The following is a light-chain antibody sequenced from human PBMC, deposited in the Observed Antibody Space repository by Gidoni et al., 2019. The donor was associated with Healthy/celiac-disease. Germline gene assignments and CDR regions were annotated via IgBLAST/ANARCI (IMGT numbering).Light chain of an antibody. CDR2: DAS. Sequence: EIVLSLSPATLSLSPGERATLSCRASQRISSYLAWYQQKPGQAPRLLIYDASNWATGIPARFSGSGSGTDFTLTISSLEPEDFAVYYCQQRSNWIWTFGQGTKVEIK. CDR1: QRISSY. CDR3: QQRSNWIWT. J-gene: IGKJ1*01. V-gene: IGKV3-11*01.